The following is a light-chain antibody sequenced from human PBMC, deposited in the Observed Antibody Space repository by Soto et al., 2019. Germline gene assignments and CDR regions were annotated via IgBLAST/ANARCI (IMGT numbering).Light chain of an antibody. CDR3: QQYNSWPET. V-gene: IGKV3-15*01. J-gene: IGKJ1*01. CDR1: QSVRSS. Sequence: DIVMTQSPGTLSVSPWERATLFCRASQSVRSSLAWYQQKPGQAPRLFIYDASTRATGIPARFSGSGSGTEFTLTISSLQSEDFAVYYCQQYNSWPETFGQGTKVDIK. CDR2: DAS.